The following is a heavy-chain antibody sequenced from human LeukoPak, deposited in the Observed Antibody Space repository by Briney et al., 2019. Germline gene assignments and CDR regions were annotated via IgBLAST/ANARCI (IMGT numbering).Heavy chain of an antibody. D-gene: IGHD4-17*01. CDR2: IYYSGST. J-gene: IGHJ6*03. CDR3: ARDRGPMTTATTGFYYYMDV. V-gene: IGHV4-59*13. Sequence: SETLSLTCSVSGGAISSFYWIWIRQTPGKGLEWIGSIYYSGSTNYNPSLKSRVTISVDTSKNQFSLKLSSVTAADTAVYYCARDRGPMTTATTGFYYYMDVWGKGTTVTISS. CDR1: GGAISSFY.